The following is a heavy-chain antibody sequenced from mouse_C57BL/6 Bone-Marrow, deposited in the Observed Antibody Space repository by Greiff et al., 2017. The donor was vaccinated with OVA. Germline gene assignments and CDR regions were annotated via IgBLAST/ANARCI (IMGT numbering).Heavy chain of an antibody. V-gene: IGHV1-26*01. D-gene: IGHD4-1*01. Sequence: EVKLVESGPELVKPGASVKISCKASGYTFTDSYMNWVKQSHGKSLEWIGDINPNNGGTSYNQKFKGKATLTVDTSSSTAYMELRSLTSEDSAVYYCARGRTETDDYAMDYWGQGTSVTVSS. J-gene: IGHJ4*01. CDR2: INPNNGGT. CDR3: ARGRTETDDYAMDY. CDR1: GYTFTDSY.